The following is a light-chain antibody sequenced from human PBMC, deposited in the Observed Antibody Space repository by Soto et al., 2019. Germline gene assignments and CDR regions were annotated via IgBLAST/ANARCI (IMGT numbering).Light chain of an antibody. CDR2: KAS. CDR1: QSISSW. V-gene: IGKV1-5*03. Sequence: DIQMTQSPSTLSASVGDRVTITCRASQSISSWLAWYQQKPRKAPKLLIYKASSLESVVPSRFSGSGSGTEFTLTISSLQPDDFATYYCQQYNSSPLTFGGGTKVEIK. CDR3: QQYNSSPLT. J-gene: IGKJ4*01.